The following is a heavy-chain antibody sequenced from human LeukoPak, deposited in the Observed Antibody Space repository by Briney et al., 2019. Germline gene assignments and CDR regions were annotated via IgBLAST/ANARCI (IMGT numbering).Heavy chain of an antibody. D-gene: IGHD3-22*01. Sequence: GGSLRLSCAASTFTFSNYWMSWVRQAPGKGLEWVANIKQDGSEKYYADSVKGRFTISRDNAKNSLYLQMNSLRAEDTAVYYCAKLKYSSGYFDYWGQGTLVTVSS. V-gene: IGHV3-7*03. CDR3: AKLKYSSGYFDY. J-gene: IGHJ4*02. CDR1: TFTFSNYW. CDR2: IKQDGSEK.